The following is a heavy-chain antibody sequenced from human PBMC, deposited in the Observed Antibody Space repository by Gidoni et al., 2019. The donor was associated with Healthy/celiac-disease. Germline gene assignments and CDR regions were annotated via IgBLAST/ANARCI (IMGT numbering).Heavy chain of an antibody. V-gene: IGHV3-23*01. CDR3: AKGEGSSWYPDY. CDR1: GFPFSSYA. Sequence: EVQLLESGGGLVQPGGSLRLSWAASGFPFSSYAMSWVRQAPGKGLEWVAAISGSGGSTYYADSVKGRFTISRDNSKNTLYLQINSLRAEDTAVYYCAKGEGSSWYPDYWGQGTLVTVSS. D-gene: IGHD6-13*01. J-gene: IGHJ4*02. CDR2: ISGSGGST.